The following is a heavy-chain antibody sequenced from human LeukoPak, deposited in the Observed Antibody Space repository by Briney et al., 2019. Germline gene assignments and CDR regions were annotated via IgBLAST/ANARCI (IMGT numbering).Heavy chain of an antibody. J-gene: IGHJ5*02. CDR1: GFTFNGYG. CDR2: IRYDGSNK. V-gene: IGHV3-30*02. D-gene: IGHD2-2*01. Sequence: PGGSLRLSCAASGFTFNGYGMHWVRQAPGKGLEWVAFIRYDGSNKYYADSVKGRFTISRDNSKNTLYLQMNSLRAEDTAVYYCAKGGPAAVSNWFDPWGQGTLVTVSS. CDR3: AKGGPAAVSNWFDP.